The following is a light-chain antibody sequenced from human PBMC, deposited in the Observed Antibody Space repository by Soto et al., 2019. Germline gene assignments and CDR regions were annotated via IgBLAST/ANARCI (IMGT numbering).Light chain of an antibody. Sequence: DIQMTQSPSSLYASVGDRVTITCRASQSISSSLNWYQQKPGKAPKVLVYTATSLQSGVPSRFRGGGSETNFTLTISDLQPEDFASYYCQQTYSSLAWTFGQGTKVEIK. J-gene: IGKJ1*01. CDR2: TAT. V-gene: IGKV1-39*01. CDR3: QQTYSSLAWT. CDR1: QSISSS.